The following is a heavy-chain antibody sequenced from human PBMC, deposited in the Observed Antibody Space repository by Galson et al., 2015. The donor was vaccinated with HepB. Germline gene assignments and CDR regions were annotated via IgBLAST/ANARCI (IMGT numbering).Heavy chain of an antibody. CDR2: ISSSSSSI. CDR1: GFTFSTYS. J-gene: IGHJ4*02. Sequence: SLRLSCAASGFTFSTYSMNWVRQAPGKGLEWVSYISSSSSSIYYADSVKGRFTISRDNAKNSLYLQMDSLRDEDTAVYYCVRENFYFDSWGQGTLVTVSS. D-gene: IGHD1-7*01. CDR3: VRENFYFDS. V-gene: IGHV3-48*02.